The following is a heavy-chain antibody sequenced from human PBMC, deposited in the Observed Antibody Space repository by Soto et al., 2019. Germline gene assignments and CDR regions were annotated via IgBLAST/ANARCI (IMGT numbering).Heavy chain of an antibody. CDR1: CCSIIGSY. CDR3: ARSVAVPGAHIDY. D-gene: IGHD6-19*01. CDR2: VYYTGST. Sequence: EPRSLTCIVSCCSIIGSYCSWIRKSPGKGLEWLGYVYYTGSTNYSPSLRSRVSISVDTSKNEFSLRLSSVTAADTAVYFCARSVAVPGAHIDYWGQGTQVTVSS. J-gene: IGHJ4*02. V-gene: IGHV4-59*01.